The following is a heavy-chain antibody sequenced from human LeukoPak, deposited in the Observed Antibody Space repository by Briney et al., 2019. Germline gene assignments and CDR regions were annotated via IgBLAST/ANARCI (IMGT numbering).Heavy chain of an antibody. V-gene: IGHV3-23*01. Sequence: PGGSLRLSCAASGFTFSSYAMSWVRQAPGKGLEWVSAISGSGGSTYYADSVKGRFTISRDNSKNTLYLQMTSLRAEDTAVYYCARVTFGGVIVLDYWGQGTLVTVSS. J-gene: IGHJ4*02. CDR2: ISGSGGST. CDR1: GFTFSSYA. D-gene: IGHD3-16*02. CDR3: ARVTFGGVIVLDY.